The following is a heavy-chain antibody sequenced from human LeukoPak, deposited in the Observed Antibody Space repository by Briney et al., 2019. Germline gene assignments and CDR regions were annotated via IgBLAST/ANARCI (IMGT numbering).Heavy chain of an antibody. CDR1: GGSISSSNW. V-gene: IGHV4-4*02. D-gene: IGHD2-2*01. J-gene: IGHJ6*03. CDR3: VRRGRGYCSSTSCYAVSGYYYYYMDV. Sequence: GSLRLSCAASGGSISSSNWWSWVRQSPGKGLEWIGEIYHSGSTNYNPSLKSRVTISVDTSKNQFFLKLSSVSAADTAVYYCVRRGRGYCSSTSCYAVSGYYYYYMDVWGKGTTVTISS. CDR2: IYHSGST.